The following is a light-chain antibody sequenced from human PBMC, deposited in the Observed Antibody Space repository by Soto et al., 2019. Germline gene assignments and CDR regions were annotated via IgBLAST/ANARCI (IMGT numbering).Light chain of an antibody. CDR2: AAS. CDR3: QQSYSNPFT. V-gene: IGKV1-39*01. Sequence: DIQMTQSPSSLSASVGDRVTITCRASQSISSYLNWYQQKPGKAPKFLIYAASSLQSGVPSRFSGSGSGTDFTLTISSLQPEDFAIYYCQQSYSNPFTFGPGTRWIS. J-gene: IGKJ3*01. CDR1: QSISSY.